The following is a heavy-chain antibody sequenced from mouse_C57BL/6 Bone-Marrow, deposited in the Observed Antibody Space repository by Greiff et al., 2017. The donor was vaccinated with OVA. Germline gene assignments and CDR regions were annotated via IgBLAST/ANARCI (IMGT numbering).Heavy chain of an antibody. CDR2: IRSKSNNYAT. V-gene: IGHV10-1*01. CDR3: VRPGTAQGAWFAY. CDR1: GFSFNTYA. D-gene: IGHD3-2*02. J-gene: IGHJ3*01. Sequence: EVQLQQSGGGLVQPKGSLKLSCAASGFSFNTYAMNWVRQAPGKGLEWVARIRSKSNNYATYYADSVKDRFTISRDDSESMLYLQMNNLKTEDTAMYYWVRPGTAQGAWFAYWGQGTLVTVSA.